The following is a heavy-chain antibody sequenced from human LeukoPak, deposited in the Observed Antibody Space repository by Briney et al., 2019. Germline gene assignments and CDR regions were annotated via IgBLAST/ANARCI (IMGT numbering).Heavy chain of an antibody. V-gene: IGHV3-21*04. D-gene: IGHD4-11*01. Sequence: DSVKGRITISRDNAKSSLYLQMNSLRAEDTAVYYCARRYSNSFDYWGQGTLVTVSS. J-gene: IGHJ4*02. CDR3: ARRYSNSFDY.